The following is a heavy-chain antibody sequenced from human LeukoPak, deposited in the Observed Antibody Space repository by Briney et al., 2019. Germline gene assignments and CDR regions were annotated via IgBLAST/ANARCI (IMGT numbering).Heavy chain of an antibody. D-gene: IGHD3-10*01. J-gene: IGHJ5*02. V-gene: IGHV4-31*03. CDR3: ARELLWFGEQSTGFDP. CDR1: GGSISSGRYY. CDR2: IYYSGST. Sequence: SETLSLTCTVSGGSISSGRYYWSWIRQHPGKGLEWIGYIYYSGSTYYNPSLKSRVTISVDTSKNQFSLKLSSVTAADTAVYYCARELLWFGEQSTGFDPWGQGTLVTVSS.